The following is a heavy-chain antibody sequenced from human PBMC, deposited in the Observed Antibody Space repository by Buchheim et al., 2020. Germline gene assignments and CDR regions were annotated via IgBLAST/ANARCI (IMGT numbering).Heavy chain of an antibody. D-gene: IGHD6-6*01. CDR1: GFTFSSYG. CDR2: IWYDGSNK. CDR3: ARGGSILNYGMDV. V-gene: IGHV3-33*01. J-gene: IGHJ6*02. Sequence: QVQLVESGGGVVQPGRSLRLSCAASGFTFSSYGMHWVRQAPGKGLEWVAVIWYDGSNKYYADSVKGRFTISRDNSKNTLSLQMNSLRAEDTAVYYCARGGSILNYGMDVWGQGTT.